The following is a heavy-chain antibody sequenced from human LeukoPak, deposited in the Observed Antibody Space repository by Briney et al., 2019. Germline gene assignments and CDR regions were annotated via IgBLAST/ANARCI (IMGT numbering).Heavy chain of an antibody. Sequence: GRSLRLSCAASGFTFSSYAMHWVRQAPGKGLEWVAVISYDGSNKYYTDSVKGRFTISRDNSKNTLYLQMNSLRAEDTAIYYCARGADDYGDYTYDYWGQGTLVTVSS. CDR1: GFTFSSYA. J-gene: IGHJ4*02. V-gene: IGHV3-30-3*01. CDR2: ISYDGSNK. D-gene: IGHD4-17*01. CDR3: ARGADDYGDYTYDY.